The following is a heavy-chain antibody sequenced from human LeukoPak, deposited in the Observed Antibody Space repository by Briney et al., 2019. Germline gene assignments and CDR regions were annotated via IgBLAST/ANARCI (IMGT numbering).Heavy chain of an antibody. CDR1: GFTFSNYW. Sequence: GGSLRLSCAASGFTFSNYWMSWVRQAPGRGLEWVANIKQDGSEKYYVDSVKGRFTISRDNAENSLYLQMNSLGNEDTAVYYCASTQTFDYWGQGTLVTVSS. J-gene: IGHJ4*02. V-gene: IGHV3-7*01. CDR2: IKQDGSEK. CDR3: ASTQTFDY.